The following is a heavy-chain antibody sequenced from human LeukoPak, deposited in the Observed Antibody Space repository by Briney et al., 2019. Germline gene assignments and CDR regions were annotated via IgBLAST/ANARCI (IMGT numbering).Heavy chain of an antibody. Sequence: GGSLRLSCAASGFTFSSYEMNWVRQAPGKGLEWVSYISGSGTTIYYADSVRGRFTISRDNAKNSLFLQMNSLRAEDTAVYYCARDRSTVTTWINYWGQGTLVTVSS. CDR1: GFTFSSYE. CDR3: ARDRSTVTTWINY. V-gene: IGHV3-48*03. J-gene: IGHJ4*02. D-gene: IGHD4-17*01. CDR2: ISGSGTTI.